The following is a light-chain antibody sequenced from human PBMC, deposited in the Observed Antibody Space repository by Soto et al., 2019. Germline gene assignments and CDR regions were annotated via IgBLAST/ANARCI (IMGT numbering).Light chain of an antibody. CDR3: SSYTSASTPLV. CDR1: GSDVGGYNY. V-gene: IGLV2-14*01. J-gene: IGLJ2*01. Sequence: QSVLTQAASVSGYPGQSITISCTGTGSDVGGYNYVSWYQQHPGKAPKVMIYDVSNRPSGVSNRFSGSKSGNTASLTISGLQAEDEADYYCSSYTSASTPLVFGGGTKLTVL. CDR2: DVS.